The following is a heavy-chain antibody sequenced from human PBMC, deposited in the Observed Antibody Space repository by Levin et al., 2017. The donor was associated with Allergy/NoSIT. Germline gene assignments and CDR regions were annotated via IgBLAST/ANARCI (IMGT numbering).Heavy chain of an antibody. CDR2: IRSQANGETS. CDR1: GFTFRLAS. CDR3: STQLSFGALLVPF. D-gene: IGHD3-10*01. J-gene: IGHJ4*02. Sequence: GESLKISCVASGFTFRLASMNWVRQAPGKGLEWVGHIRSQANGETSDYAAPVKGRFSISRDDSKSTVYLQMNSLKTEDAAVYYCSTQLSFGALLVPFWGQGALVTVSS. V-gene: IGHV3-15*01.